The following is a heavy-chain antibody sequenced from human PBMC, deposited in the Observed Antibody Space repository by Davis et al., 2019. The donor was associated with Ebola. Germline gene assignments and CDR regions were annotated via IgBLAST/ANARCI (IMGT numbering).Heavy chain of an antibody. J-gene: IGHJ4*02. V-gene: IGHV1-2*02. D-gene: IGHD2-21*01. Sequence: ASVKVSCKASGYTFTGYYMHWVRQAPGQGLEWMGWINPNSGGTNYAQKFQGRVTMTRDTSTSTVYMELSSLRSEDTAVYYCARDLAYCGGDCLPWGQGTLVTVSS. CDR2: INPNSGGT. CDR3: ARDLAYCGGDCLP. CDR1: GYTFTGYY.